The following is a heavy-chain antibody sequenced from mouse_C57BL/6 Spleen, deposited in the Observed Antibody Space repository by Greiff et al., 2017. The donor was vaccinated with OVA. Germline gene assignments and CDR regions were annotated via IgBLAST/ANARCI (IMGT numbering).Heavy chain of an antibody. J-gene: IGHJ3*01. CDR1: GYAFSSSW. CDR2: IYPGDGDT. Sequence: QVQLQQSGPELVKPGASVTISCKASGYAFSSSWMNWVKQRPGKGLEWIGRIYPGDGDTNYNGKFKGKATLTADKSSSTAYMQLSSLTSEDSAVYFCARGAFAYWGQGTLVTVSA. V-gene: IGHV1-82*01. CDR3: ARGAFAY.